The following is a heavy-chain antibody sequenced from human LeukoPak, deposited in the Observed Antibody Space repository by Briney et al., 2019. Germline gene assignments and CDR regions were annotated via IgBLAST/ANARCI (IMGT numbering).Heavy chain of an antibody. CDR2: INPNSGGT. CDR1: GYTFTGYY. J-gene: IGHJ4*02. Sequence: ASVKVSCKASGYTFTGYYMHWVRQAPGQGLEWMGWINPNSGGTNYAQKFQGRVTMTRDTSISTAYMELSRLRSDDTAVYYCARDGGTFGILTSFSDYWGQGTLVTVSS. D-gene: IGHD3-9*01. CDR3: ARDGGTFGILTSFSDY. V-gene: IGHV1-2*02.